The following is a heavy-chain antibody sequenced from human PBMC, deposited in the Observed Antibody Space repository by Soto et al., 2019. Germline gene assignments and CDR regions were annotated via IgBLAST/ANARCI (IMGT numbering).Heavy chain of an antibody. CDR2: ISSSSSYI. V-gene: IGHV3-21*01. CDR1: GFTFSSYS. CDR3: ARDGGITIFGVVPNWFDP. J-gene: IGHJ5*02. Sequence: TGGSLRLSCAASGFTFSSYSRNWVRQAPGKGLEWVSSISSSSSYIYYADSVKGRFTISRDNAKNSLYLQMNSLRAEDTAVYYCARDGGITIFGVVPNWFDPWGQGTLVTVSS. D-gene: IGHD3-3*01.